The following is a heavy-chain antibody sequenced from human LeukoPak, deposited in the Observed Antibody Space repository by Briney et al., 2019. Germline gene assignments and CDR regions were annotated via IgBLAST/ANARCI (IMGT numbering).Heavy chain of an antibody. CDR2: IPYDGSNK. CDR1: GFTFSGYG. Sequence: GGSLRLSCAASGFTFSGYGMHWVRQGPGKGLEWVAFIPYDGSNKQYADSVKGGFTISRDNSKNTLYLQMSSLRPEDTAVYFCSIIAANSFDYGGQGTLVTVSS. V-gene: IGHV3-30*02. D-gene: IGHD2-15*01. CDR3: SIIAANSFDY. J-gene: IGHJ4*02.